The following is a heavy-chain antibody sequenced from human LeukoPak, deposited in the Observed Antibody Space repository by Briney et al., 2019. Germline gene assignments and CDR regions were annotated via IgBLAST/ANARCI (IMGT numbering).Heavy chain of an antibody. CDR1: GYTFTSYG. CDR3: ARVRGQQSPNY. V-gene: IGHV1-18*01. Sequence: ASVKVSCKASGYTFTSYGISWVRQAPGQGLEWMGWISAYNGNTNYAQKLQGRVTMTRNTSISTAYMELSSLRSEDTAVYYCARVRGQQSPNYWGQGTLVTVSS. J-gene: IGHJ4*02. D-gene: IGHD6-13*01. CDR2: ISAYNGNT.